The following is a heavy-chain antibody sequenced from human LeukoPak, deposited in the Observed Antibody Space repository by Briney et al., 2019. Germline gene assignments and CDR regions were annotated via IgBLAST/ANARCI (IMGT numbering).Heavy chain of an antibody. D-gene: IGHD7-27*01. J-gene: IGHJ4*02. Sequence: GGSLRLSRAASGFAFNTYGMSWVRQAPGKGLEWVSAISGSGGNTSYADSVKGRFTISRDNSKDTLYLQMNSLRAADTALYYCAKDRTWGRDYWGQGNLVTVSS. CDR2: ISGSGGNT. CDR3: AKDRTWGRDY. CDR1: GFAFNTYG. V-gene: IGHV3-23*01.